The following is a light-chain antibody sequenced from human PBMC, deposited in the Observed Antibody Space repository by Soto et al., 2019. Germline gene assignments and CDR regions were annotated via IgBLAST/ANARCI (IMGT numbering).Light chain of an antibody. CDR1: PSVSSSH. CDR3: QQYGSSPWK. V-gene: IGKV3-20*01. Sequence: EIVLTRSPGTLSVTPGELVLLSCRSSPSVSSSHLAWYQQKPGQAPRLLLYGVSSRATGIPDRFSGSGSGTDFTLTISRLDPEDFAVYYCQQYGSSPWKSGQGTKADI. CDR2: GVS. J-gene: IGKJ1*01.